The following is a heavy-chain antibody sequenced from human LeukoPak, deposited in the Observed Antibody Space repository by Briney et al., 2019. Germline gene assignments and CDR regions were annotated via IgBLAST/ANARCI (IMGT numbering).Heavy chain of an antibody. CDR2: ISYDGSNK. CDR3: ASLRRGISSSWYFGGYLDY. J-gene: IGHJ4*02. D-gene: IGHD6-13*01. CDR1: GFTFSSHA. V-gene: IGHV3-30*04. Sequence: PGGSLRLSCAASGFTFSSHAMHWVRQAPGRGLEWVAVISYDGSNKYYADSVKGRFTISRDNSKNTLYLQMNSLRAEDTAVYYCASLRRGISSSWYFGGYLDYWGQGTLVTVSS.